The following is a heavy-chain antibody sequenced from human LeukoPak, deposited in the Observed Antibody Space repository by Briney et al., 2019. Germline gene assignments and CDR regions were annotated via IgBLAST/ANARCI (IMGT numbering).Heavy chain of an antibody. CDR3: ANGNRCTSPNCLGYYYFYMDV. J-gene: IGHJ6*03. D-gene: IGHD2-8*01. CDR2: FSGSGGTT. CDR1: GFTFSSYA. V-gene: IGHV3-23*01. Sequence: PGGSLRLSCAASGFTFSSYAMNWVRQAPGRGLEWVSGFSGSGGTTYYADCVKGRFTISRDNSKNTLCLQMNSLRAEDTAVYYCANGNRCTSPNCLGYYYFYMDVWGKGTTVTVSS.